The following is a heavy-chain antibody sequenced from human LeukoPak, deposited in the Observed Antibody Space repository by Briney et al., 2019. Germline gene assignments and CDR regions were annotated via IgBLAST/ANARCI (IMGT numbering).Heavy chain of an antibody. Sequence: SETLSLTCTVSGGSISSYSWSWVRQPAGKGLEWIGRIYASGYTDYDPSLRSRVTMSVDTSKNQFSLKLTSVTAADTSVFFCARNHIVTGTYFDSWGPGTLVTVSS. V-gene: IGHV4-4*07. D-gene: IGHD2-21*01. CDR1: GGSISSYS. CDR2: IYASGYT. CDR3: ARNHIVTGTYFDS. J-gene: IGHJ4*02.